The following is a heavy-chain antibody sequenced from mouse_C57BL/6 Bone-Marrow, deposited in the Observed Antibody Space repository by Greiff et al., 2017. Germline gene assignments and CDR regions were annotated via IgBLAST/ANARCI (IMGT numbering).Heavy chain of an antibody. CDR2: ILPGSGST. Sequence: QVQLQQSGAELMKPGASVKLSCKATGYTFTGYWIEWVKQRPGHGLEWIGEILPGSGSTNYNEKFKGKATFTADTSSNTAYMQLSSLTPEDSAIYYCARREGYGNFAWFAYWGQGTLVTVSA. CDR1: GYTFTGYW. CDR3: ARREGYGNFAWFAY. J-gene: IGHJ3*01. V-gene: IGHV1-9*01. D-gene: IGHD2-1*01.